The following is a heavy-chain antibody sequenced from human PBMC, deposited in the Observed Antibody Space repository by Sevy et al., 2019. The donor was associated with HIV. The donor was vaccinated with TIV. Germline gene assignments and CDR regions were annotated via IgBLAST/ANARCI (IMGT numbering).Heavy chain of an antibody. Sequence: GGSLRLSCAASGFTFSDYWRHWVRQAPGKGLVWVSHISDDGGNTNYADSVKGRFTISRDNAKNTLYLQMNNLRVEDTALYYCHAASQGSWGQGTLVTVSS. CDR2: ISDDGGNT. V-gene: IGHV3-74*01. J-gene: IGHJ5*02. CDR3: HAASQGS. D-gene: IGHD6-25*01. CDR1: GFTFSDYW.